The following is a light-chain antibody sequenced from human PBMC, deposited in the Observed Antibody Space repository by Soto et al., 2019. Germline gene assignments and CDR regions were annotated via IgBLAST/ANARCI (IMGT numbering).Light chain of an antibody. J-gene: IGKJ5*01. CDR2: DAS. V-gene: IGKV3D-20*01. CDR3: QQYNNWPPIT. CDR1: QSLSSSY. Sequence: EIVLTQSPATLSLSPGERATLSCGASQSLSSSYLAWYQQKPGLAPRLLIYDASSRATGIPDRFSGSGSGTDFTLTISSLQSEDFAVYYCQQYNNWPPITFGQGTRLEI.